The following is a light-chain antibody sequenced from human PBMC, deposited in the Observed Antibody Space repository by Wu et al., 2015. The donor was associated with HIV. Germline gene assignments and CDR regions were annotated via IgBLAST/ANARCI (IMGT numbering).Light chain of an antibody. CDR3: QQCSRSPLT. V-gene: IGKV3-11*01. CDR1: QSVSGT. J-gene: IGKJ4*01. Sequence: EIVLTQSPATLSFSPGERATLFCRASQSVSGTLAWYQQKLGQAPRLLIYDASNRATGIPDRFSGGGSGTDFTLTISRLEPEDFAVYYCQQCSRSPLTFGGGTKVEIK. CDR2: DAS.